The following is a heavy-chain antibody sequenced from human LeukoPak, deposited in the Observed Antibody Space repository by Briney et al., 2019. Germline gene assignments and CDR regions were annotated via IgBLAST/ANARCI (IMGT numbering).Heavy chain of an antibody. CDR1: GYSFTTYW. V-gene: IGHV5-51*01. D-gene: IGHD1-1*01. CDR2: FFPGDSDT. Sequence: GESLKSSCKASGYSFTTYWIGWVRQMPGKGLEWMGMFFPGDSDTRKSPSFQGQVTLSADKSITTAYLQWSSLKASDTAIYYCARGPRGGNWNEALDFWGQGTPVTVSS. CDR3: ARGPRGGNWNEALDF. J-gene: IGHJ4*02.